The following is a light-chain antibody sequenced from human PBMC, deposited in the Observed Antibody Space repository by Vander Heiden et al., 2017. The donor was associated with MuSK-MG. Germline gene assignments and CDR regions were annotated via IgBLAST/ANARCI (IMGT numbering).Light chain of an antibody. CDR3: QQSHSSPLT. J-gene: IGKJ4*01. Sequence: DIQITQSPSSLSASVGDKVTITCRASQSISIYLNWYQQKPGKAPSLLISAAFTLESGVPGRFSGSGSGTDFTLTISSLQPDDFATYYCQQSHSSPLTFGGGTKVDIK. CDR2: AAF. V-gene: IGKV1-39*01. CDR1: QSISIY.